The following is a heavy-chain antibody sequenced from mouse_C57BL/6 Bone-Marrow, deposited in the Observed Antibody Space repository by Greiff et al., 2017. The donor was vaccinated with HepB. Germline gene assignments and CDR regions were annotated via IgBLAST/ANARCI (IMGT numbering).Heavy chain of an antibody. J-gene: IGHJ1*03. V-gene: IGHV1-74*01. CDR1: GYTFTSYW. Sequence: QVQLQQPGAELVKPGASVKVSCKASGYTFTSYWMHWVKQRPGQGLEWIGRIHPYDSDTNYNQKFKGKATLTVAKSSSTAYMQLRSLTSEDSAVYYCAIYGITTVVALYWYFEVWGTGTTVTVSS. D-gene: IGHD1-1*01. CDR3: AIYGITTVVALYWYFEV. CDR2: IHPYDSDT.